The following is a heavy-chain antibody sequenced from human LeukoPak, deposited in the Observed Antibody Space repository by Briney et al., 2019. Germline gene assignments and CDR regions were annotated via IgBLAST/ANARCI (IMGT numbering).Heavy chain of an antibody. CDR1: GFTFSRFG. J-gene: IGHJ4*02. V-gene: IGHV3-33*01. D-gene: IGHD3-22*01. Sequence: GGSLRLSCEPSGFTFSRFGMHWVRQAPGKGLGWVAVIWYDGSNQDYADSVKGRFTSSRDNSKNTLYLQVSSLRAEDTAVYYCARDRWYDGSGYIAAFDYWGQGTLVTVS. CDR3: ARDRWYDGSGYIAAFDY. CDR2: IWYDGSNQ.